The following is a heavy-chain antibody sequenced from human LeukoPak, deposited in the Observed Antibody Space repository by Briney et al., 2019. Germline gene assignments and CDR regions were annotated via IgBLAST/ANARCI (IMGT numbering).Heavy chain of an antibody. CDR3: ATGRYCSSTSCYSRPYYYYTDV. D-gene: IGHD2-2*02. J-gene: IGHJ6*03. Sequence: ASAKVSCKVSGHTLSELSMHWVRQAPGKGLEWMGGFDPEDGETIYAQKFQGRVTMTEDTSTDTAYMELSSLRSEDTAVYYCATGRYCSSTSCYSRPYYYYTDVWGKGTTVTVSS. V-gene: IGHV1-24*01. CDR1: GHTLSELS. CDR2: FDPEDGET.